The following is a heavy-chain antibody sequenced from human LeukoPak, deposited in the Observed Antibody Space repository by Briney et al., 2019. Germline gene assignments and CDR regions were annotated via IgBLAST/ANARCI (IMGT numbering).Heavy chain of an antibody. CDR1: GFTFSGYS. V-gene: IGHV3-30*04. CDR2: ISYDGSNS. CDR3: ARKAKDYGDDNWFDP. D-gene: IGHD4-17*01. J-gene: IGHJ5*02. Sequence: PGGSLRLSCAVSGFTFSGYSMHWVRQAPGKGLEWVAIISYDGSNSYYAGSVKGRFTISRDNSKNTLYLQMNSLRAEDTAVYYCARKAKDYGDDNWFDPWGQGTLVTVSS.